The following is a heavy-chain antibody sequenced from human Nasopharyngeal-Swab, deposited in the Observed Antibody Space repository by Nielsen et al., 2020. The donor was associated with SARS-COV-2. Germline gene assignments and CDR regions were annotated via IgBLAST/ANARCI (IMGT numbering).Heavy chain of an antibody. Sequence: SETLSLTCAVYDGSFSGYCWSWIRQPPGKGLEWIGEINHRGSTNFNPSLRSRVTISVDTSKNQFSLKLSSVTAADTAVYYCASPGPYYYYMDVWGKGTTVTVSS. CDR3: ASPGPYYYYMDV. D-gene: IGHD7-27*01. J-gene: IGHJ6*03. V-gene: IGHV4-34*01. CDR2: INHRGST. CDR1: DGSFSGYC.